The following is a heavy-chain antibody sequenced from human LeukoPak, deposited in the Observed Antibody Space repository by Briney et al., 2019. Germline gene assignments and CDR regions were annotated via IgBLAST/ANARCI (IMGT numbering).Heavy chain of an antibody. CDR2: IIPIFGIA. V-gene: IGHV1-69*04. CDR1: GGTFSSYA. Sequence: ASVKVSCKASGGTFSSYAISWVRQAPGQGLEWMGRIIPIFGIANYAQKFQGRVTITADKSTSTAYMELSSLRSEDTAVYYCARVQWDNWFDPWGQGTLVTVSS. CDR3: ARVQWDNWFDP. J-gene: IGHJ5*02. D-gene: IGHD6-19*01.